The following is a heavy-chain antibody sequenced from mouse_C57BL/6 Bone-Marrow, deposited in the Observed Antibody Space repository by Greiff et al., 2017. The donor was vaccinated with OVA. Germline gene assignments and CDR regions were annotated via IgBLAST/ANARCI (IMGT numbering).Heavy chain of an antibody. D-gene: IGHD1-1*01. J-gene: IGHJ4*01. Sequence: QVQLQQPGAELVKPGASVKMSCKASGYTFTSYWITWVKQRPGQGLEWIGDIYPGSGSTNYNEKFKSKATLTVDTSSSTAYMQLSSLTSEDSAVYYCARGPITTVVAPYYAMDYWGQGTSVTVSS. CDR2: IYPGSGST. V-gene: IGHV1-55*01. CDR3: ARGPITTVVAPYYAMDY. CDR1: GYTFTSYW.